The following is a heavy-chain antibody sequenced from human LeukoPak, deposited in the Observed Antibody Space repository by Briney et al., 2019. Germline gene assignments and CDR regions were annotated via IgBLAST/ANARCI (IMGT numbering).Heavy chain of an antibody. V-gene: IGHV3-49*04. Sequence: GGSLRLSCTASGFTFGEYAMSWVRQAPGKGLEWVGFIRSKAYGGTTEYAASVKGRFTISRDDSKSIAYLQMNSLKTEDTAMYYCTRVHRNYYDSSGYSDYYYYYGMDVWGQGTTVTVSS. CDR1: GFTFGEYA. CDR2: IRSKAYGGTT. D-gene: IGHD3-22*01. J-gene: IGHJ6*02. CDR3: TRVHRNYYDSSGYSDYYYYYGMDV.